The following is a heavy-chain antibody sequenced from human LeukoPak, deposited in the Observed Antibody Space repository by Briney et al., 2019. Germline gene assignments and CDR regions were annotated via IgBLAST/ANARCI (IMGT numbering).Heavy chain of an antibody. J-gene: IGHJ4*02. V-gene: IGHV3-74*01. CDR1: GFTFSNYW. CDR3: ARDATLVRGVIDN. D-gene: IGHD3-10*01. CDR2: INSDGSTT. Sequence: GGSLRLSCAASGFTFSNYWVHWVRQAPGKGLVWVSRINSDGSTTTYAESEKGRFTISRDNAKNTLYLQVNSLRAEDTAVYYCARDATLVRGVIDNWGQGTLVTVSS.